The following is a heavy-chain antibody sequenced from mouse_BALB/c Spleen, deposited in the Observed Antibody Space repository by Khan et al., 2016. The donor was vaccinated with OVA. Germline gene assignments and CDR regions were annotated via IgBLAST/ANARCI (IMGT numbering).Heavy chain of an antibody. CDR2: IYPFNDDT. D-gene: IGHD2-14*01. Sequence: IQLVQSGPELVKPGASVKMSCTASGYTFTAYVIHWVKQKPGQGLDWIGYIYPFNDDTKYNEKFKGKTTLTSDKSSSTAYMELSSLTSEDSAVYYCARNYRYDVYFASWGQGTTLTVSS. V-gene: IGHV1S136*01. CDR1: GYTFTAYV. CDR3: ARNYRYDVYFAS. J-gene: IGHJ2*01.